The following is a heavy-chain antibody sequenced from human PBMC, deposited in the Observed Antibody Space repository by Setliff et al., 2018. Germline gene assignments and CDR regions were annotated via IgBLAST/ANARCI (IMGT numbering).Heavy chain of an antibody. CDR1: GGSINSGDYF. V-gene: IGHV4-31*03. Sequence: LSPTCTVSGGSINSGDYFWSWFRQLPGKGLEWIGYIYYTGSTHYNPSLKSRLTMSVDTSKNQFSLNLKSVTAADTAVYFCARDGSYYDRGGNRTWFFDLWGRGTLVTVSS. CDR2: IYYTGST. CDR3: ARDGSYYDRGGNRTWFFDL. J-gene: IGHJ2*01. D-gene: IGHD3-22*01.